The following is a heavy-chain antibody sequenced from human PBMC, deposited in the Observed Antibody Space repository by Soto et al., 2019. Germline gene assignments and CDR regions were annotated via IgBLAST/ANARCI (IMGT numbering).Heavy chain of an antibody. V-gene: IGHV3-21*01. Sequence: GGSLRLSCAASGFTFSSYSMNWVRQAPGKGLEWVSSISSSSSYIYYADSVKGRFTISRDNAKNSLYLQMNSLRAEDTAVYYCARDLRRLRAVAGTQGYWGQGTLVTVSS. CDR1: GFTFSSYS. D-gene: IGHD6-19*01. CDR3: ARDLRRLRAVAGTQGY. J-gene: IGHJ4*02. CDR2: ISSSSSYI.